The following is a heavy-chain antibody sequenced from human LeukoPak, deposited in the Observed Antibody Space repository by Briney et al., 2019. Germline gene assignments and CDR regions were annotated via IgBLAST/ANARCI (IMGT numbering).Heavy chain of an antibody. CDR3: ARDDYGDYDGNWFDP. V-gene: IGHV1-46*01. J-gene: IGHJ5*02. D-gene: IGHD4-17*01. CDR2: INPSGGST. CDR1: GYTFTSYY. Sequence: GASVKVSCKASGYTFTSYYMHWVRQAPGQGLEWMGIINPSGGSTSYAQKFQGRVTMTRDTSISTAYMELSRLRSDDTAVYYCARDDYGDYDGNWFDPWGQGTLVTVSS.